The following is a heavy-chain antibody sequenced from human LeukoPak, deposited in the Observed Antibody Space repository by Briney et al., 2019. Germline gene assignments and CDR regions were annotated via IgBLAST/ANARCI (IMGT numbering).Heavy chain of an antibody. CDR3: ARDVLRGAAATDY. Sequence: GGSLRLSCAASGFTFSSYWMSWVRQAPGKGLGWVANIKQDGSEKYYVDSVKGRFTISRDNAKNSLYLQMNSLRAEDTAVYYCARDVLRGAAATDYWGQGTLVTVSS. CDR1: GFTFSSYW. V-gene: IGHV3-7*01. J-gene: IGHJ4*02. CDR2: IKQDGSEK. D-gene: IGHD6-13*01.